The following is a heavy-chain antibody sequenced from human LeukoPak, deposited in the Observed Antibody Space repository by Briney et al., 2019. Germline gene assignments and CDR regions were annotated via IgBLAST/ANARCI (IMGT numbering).Heavy chain of an antibody. D-gene: IGHD6-19*01. CDR3: ARAYSSGWLGAFDI. Sequence: SETLSLTCTVSGYSINSPYYWGWIRQPPGKGLEWIGSMYHRNTYYNPSLKSRVTISVDTSKNQFSLKLSSVTAADTAVYYCARAYSSGWLGAFDIWGQGTMVTVSS. J-gene: IGHJ3*02. CDR1: GYSINSPYY. V-gene: IGHV4-38-2*02. CDR2: MYHRNT.